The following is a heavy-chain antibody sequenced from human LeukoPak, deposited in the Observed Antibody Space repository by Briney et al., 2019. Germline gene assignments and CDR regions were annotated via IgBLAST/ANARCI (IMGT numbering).Heavy chain of an antibody. CDR2: INGDGSTT. CDR3: AVRNFWSGYYTRTYGMDV. V-gene: IGHV3-74*01. CDR1: GFTFSSYW. D-gene: IGHD3-3*01. Sequence: GGSLRLSCAASGFTFSSYWMHWVRQAPGKGLVWVSRINGDGSTTTYAGSVKGRFTISRDNAKNTLYLQMNSLRAEDTAVYYCAVRNFWSGYYTRTYGMDVWGQGTTVTVSS. J-gene: IGHJ6*02.